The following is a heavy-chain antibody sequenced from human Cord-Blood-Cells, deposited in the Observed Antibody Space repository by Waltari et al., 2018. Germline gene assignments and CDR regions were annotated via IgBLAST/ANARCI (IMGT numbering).Heavy chain of an antibody. CDR1: GGSISSSSYY. CDR2: IYYSGST. J-gene: IGHJ4*02. Sequence: QLQLQESGPGLVKPSETLYPTCTVSGGSISSSSYYWGWIRQPPGKGLEWIGSIYYSGSTYYNPSLKSRVTISVDTSKNQFSLKLSSVTAADTAVYYCASHLPLYGDYFDYWGQGTLVTVSS. CDR3: ASHLPLYGDYFDY. D-gene: IGHD4-17*01. V-gene: IGHV4-39*01.